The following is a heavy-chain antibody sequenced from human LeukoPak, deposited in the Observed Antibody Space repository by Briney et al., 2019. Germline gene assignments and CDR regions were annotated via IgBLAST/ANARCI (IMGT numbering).Heavy chain of an antibody. CDR2: VYTTGTT. V-gene: IGHV4-4*07. CDR1: GGSINSYY. CDR3: ARDYGYGSRSWYFDL. Sequence: SETLSLTCTVSGGSINSYYWSWIRQPAGKGLEWIGRVYTTGTTNYNPSLKSRVTMSVDTSKNQFSLKVNSVTAADTAVYFCARDYGYGSRSWYFDLWGRGTLVTVSS. J-gene: IGHJ2*01. D-gene: IGHD5-18*01.